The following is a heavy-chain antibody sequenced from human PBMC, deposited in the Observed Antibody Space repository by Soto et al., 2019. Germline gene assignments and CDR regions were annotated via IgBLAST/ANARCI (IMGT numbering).Heavy chain of an antibody. CDR3: ARDPWRSLLSSYYFDY. D-gene: IGHD3-16*01. CDR1: GRTFSGYY. J-gene: IGHJ4*02. V-gene: IGHV4-34*01. CDR2: INHSGST. Sequence: PSETLSLTCAVYGRTFSGYYWSWIRQPPGKGLEWIGEINHSGSTNYNPSLKSRVTMSVYTSNNQFSLKLSSVTAPDTAVYYCARDPWRSLLSSYYFDYWGQGTLVTVPS.